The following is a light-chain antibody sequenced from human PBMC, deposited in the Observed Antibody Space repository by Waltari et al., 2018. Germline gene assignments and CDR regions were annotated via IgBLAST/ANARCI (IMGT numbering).Light chain of an antibody. J-gene: IGKJ4*01. V-gene: IGKV3-20*01. Sequence: EIVLTQAPGTLSLSPGERATLSCRASQSGTSIPVTWYQQKLGQAPRLLIYGTSSRATGIPDRFSVSGSGTDFTLTISRLEPEDFAVYYCQQYDGEVVTFGGGTKVEI. CDR3: QQYDGEVVT. CDR1: QSGTSIP. CDR2: GTS.